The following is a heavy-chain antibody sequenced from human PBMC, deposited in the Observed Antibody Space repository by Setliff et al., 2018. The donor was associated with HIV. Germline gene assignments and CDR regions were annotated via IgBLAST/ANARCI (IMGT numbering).Heavy chain of an antibody. V-gene: IGHV4-59*01. CDR2: AHYTERT. J-gene: IGHJ4*02. D-gene: IGHD2-2*01. CDR1: GGSISSDY. Sequence: SETLSLTCSVSGGSISSDYWSWIRQPPGKGLEWIGYAHYTERTNYNPSLKSRVTISVDTSKNQFTLNLNSVTAADTAVYYCARLDCSSSSGFVGYWGQGTLVTVSS. CDR3: ARLDCSSSSGFVGY.